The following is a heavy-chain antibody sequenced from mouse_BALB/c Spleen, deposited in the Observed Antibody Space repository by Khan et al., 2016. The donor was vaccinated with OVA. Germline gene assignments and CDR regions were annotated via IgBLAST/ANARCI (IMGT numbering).Heavy chain of an antibody. CDR3: ARGWFVNSNFDY. CDR1: GYNFTSYH. D-gene: IGHD1-1*02. V-gene: IGHV1S81*02. CDR2: INPSSGRT. Sequence: QVQLQQPGAELVKPGASVKVSCKASGYNFTSYHMHWVKLRPGQGLEWIGEINPSSGRTDYKEKFKTKAKLNVDTSSSTAHMQLSSLTSEDSAVYYGARGWFVNSNFDYWGQGTTLTVSS. J-gene: IGHJ2*01.